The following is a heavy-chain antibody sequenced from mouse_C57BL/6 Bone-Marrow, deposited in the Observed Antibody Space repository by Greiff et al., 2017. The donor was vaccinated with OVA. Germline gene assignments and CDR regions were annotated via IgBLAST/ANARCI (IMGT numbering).Heavy chain of an antibody. CDR3: ARSDYYGPYYFDY. V-gene: IGHV1-64*01. CDR2: IHPNSGST. Sequence: QVQLLQPGAELVKPGASVKLSCKASGYTFTSYWMHWVKQRPGQGLEWIGMIHPNSGSTNYNEKFKSKATLTVDKSSSTAYMQLSSLTSEDSAVYYCARSDYYGPYYFDYWGQGTTLTVSS. CDR1: GYTFTSYW. J-gene: IGHJ2*01. D-gene: IGHD1-1*01.